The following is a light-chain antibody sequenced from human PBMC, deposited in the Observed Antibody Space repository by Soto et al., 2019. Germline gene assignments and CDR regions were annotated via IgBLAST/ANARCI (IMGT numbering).Light chain of an antibody. CDR1: SSNIGVNT. CDR3: CSYSGSDSLL. V-gene: IGLV1-44*01. Sequence: QSVVTQPPSASGTPGQGVTISCSGSSSNIGVNTVNWYQQYPGKAPKVMIYDVSERPSEVPVRFSGSKSGNTASLTISGLQAEDEAEYFCCSYSGSDSLLFGGGTKVTVL. J-gene: IGLJ2*01. CDR2: DVS.